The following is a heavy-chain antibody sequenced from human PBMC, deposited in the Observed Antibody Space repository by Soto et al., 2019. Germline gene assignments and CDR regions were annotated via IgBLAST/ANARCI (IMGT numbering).Heavy chain of an antibody. V-gene: IGHV4-59*01. CDR3: ARYYYDSSGYYARY. CDR2: IYYSGST. J-gene: IGHJ4*02. Sequence: SETQSLTCTVSGGSISSYYWSWIRQPPGKGLEWIGYIYYSGSTNYNPSLKSRVTISVDTSKNQFSLKLSSVTAADTAVYYCARYYYDSSGYYARYWGQGTLVTVSS. CDR1: GGSISSYY. D-gene: IGHD3-22*01.